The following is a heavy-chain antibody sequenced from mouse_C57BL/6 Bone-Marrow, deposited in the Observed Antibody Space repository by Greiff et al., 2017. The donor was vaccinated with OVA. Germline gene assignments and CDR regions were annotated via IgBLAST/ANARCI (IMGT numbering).Heavy chain of an antibody. Sequence: QVQLQQPGAELARPGASVKLSCKASGYTFTSYGISWVKQRTGQGLEWIGEIYPRSGNTYYNEKFKGQATLTADKSSSTAYMGLRSLTSEDSAVYFCARSGWLLFYYAMDDWGQGTSVTVSS. CDR3: ARSGWLLFYYAMDD. V-gene: IGHV1-81*01. CDR1: GYTFTSYG. CDR2: IYPRSGNT. D-gene: IGHD2-3*01. J-gene: IGHJ4*01.